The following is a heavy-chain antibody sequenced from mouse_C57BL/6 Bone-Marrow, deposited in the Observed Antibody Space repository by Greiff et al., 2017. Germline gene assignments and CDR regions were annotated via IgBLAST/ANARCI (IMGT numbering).Heavy chain of an antibody. J-gene: IGHJ2*01. D-gene: IGHD3-1*01. CDR2: ISSGSSTI. CDR3: ARQIGFY. CDR1: GFTFSDYG. Sequence: EVNVVESGGGLVKPGGSLKISCAASGFTFSDYGMHWVRQAPEKGLEWVAYISSGSSTIYYADTVKGRFTISSDNAKNTLFLQMTSLRSEATAMCYCARQIGFYWGQGTTLTVSS. V-gene: IGHV5-17*01.